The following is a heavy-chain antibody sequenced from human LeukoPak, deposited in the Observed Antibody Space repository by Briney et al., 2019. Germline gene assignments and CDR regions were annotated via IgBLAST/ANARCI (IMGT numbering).Heavy chain of an antibody. Sequence: PSETLSLTCSVSGGSIASGGYFWSWIRQHPGKGLEWIGYIYYSGYTNYNPPLKSRVTISVDRSKNQFSLKLSSVTAADTAVYYCARYYSGSYRAFDYWGQGTLVTVSS. CDR3: ARYYSGSYRAFDY. CDR2: IYYSGYT. CDR1: GGSIASGGYF. D-gene: IGHD1-26*01. J-gene: IGHJ4*02. V-gene: IGHV4-30-2*01.